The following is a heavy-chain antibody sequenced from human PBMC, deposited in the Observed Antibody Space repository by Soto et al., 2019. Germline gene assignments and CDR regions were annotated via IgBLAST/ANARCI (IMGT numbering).Heavy chain of an antibody. CDR1: GYTLTPFF. D-gene: IGHD1-26*01. CDR3: AREAIVAGATTGMDV. J-gene: IGHJ6*02. V-gene: IGHV1-46*01. Sequence: ASVKDTCKASGYTLTPFFMHWVRHAHGQDLEWMGVINPGYPAGRSTTYAQKFQGRVTMTTDTSTSTVYMELSRLRSDDTAVYYCAREAIVAGATTGMDVWGQGTTVTVSS. CDR2: INPGYPAGRST.